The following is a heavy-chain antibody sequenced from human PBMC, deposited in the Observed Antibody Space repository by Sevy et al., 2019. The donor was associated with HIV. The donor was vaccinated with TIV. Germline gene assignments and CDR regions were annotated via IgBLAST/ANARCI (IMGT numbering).Heavy chain of an antibody. CDR1: GGSISSGLYS. CDR2: IYHTGPT. D-gene: IGHD4-17*01. Sequence: SETLSLTCAVSGGSISSGLYSWNWIRQPPGNGLEWIGYIYHTGPTYYNPSLKSRVTISVDTSKNQFSLRLNSVTAADTAVYYCARDSGDYPYYFDHWGQGTLVTVSS. V-gene: IGHV4-30-2*01. CDR3: ARDSGDYPYYFDH. J-gene: IGHJ4*02.